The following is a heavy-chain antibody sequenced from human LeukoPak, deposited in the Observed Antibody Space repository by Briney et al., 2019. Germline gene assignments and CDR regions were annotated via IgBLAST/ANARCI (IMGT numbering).Heavy chain of an antibody. Sequence: SETLSLTCTVSDGSMSPYYWSWIRQSPGKGLEWIAYIFYNGNTKYNPSLWSRLTISIDTSKNQVFLNLNSVTTADTAVYYCARGGYYYLDVWGKGTTVTVSS. CDR2: IFYNGNT. CDR3: ARGGYYYLDV. CDR1: DGSMSPYY. J-gene: IGHJ6*03. V-gene: IGHV4-59*01.